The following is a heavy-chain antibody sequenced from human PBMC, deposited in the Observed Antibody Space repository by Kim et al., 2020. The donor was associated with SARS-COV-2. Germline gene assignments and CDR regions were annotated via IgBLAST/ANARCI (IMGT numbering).Heavy chain of an antibody. V-gene: IGHV3-23*01. CDR2: ISGSGGST. D-gene: IGHD4-17*01. Sequence: GGSLRLSCAASGFTFSSYAMSWVRQAPGKGLEWVSAISGSGGSTYYADSVKGRFTISRDNSKNTLYLQMNSLRAEDTAVYYCAKAPALTLRRSYPAFDIWGQGTMVTVSS. CDR3: AKAPALTLRRSYPAFDI. J-gene: IGHJ3*02. CDR1: GFTFSSYA.